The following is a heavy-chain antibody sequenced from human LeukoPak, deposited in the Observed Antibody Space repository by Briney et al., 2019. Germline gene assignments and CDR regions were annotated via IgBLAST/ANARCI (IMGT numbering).Heavy chain of an antibody. Sequence: GGSLRLSCATSGFTVSSNYMSWVRQAPGKGLEWVSVIYSGGSTYYADSVKGRFTISRDNAKNSLYLQMNSLRAEDTAVYYCARDVSYSNWYYYYMDVWGKGTTVTVSS. V-gene: IGHV3-53*01. J-gene: IGHJ6*03. CDR1: GFTVSSNY. CDR2: IYSGGST. CDR3: ARDVSYSNWYYYYMDV. D-gene: IGHD4-11*01.